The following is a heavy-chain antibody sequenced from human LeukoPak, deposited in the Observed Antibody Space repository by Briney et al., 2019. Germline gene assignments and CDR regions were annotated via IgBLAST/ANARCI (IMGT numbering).Heavy chain of an antibody. J-gene: IGHJ4*02. Sequence: LSLTCAIYSESFSGYFWSWIRQAPGKGLEWVSYISSSGSTIYYADSVKGRFTISRDNAKNSLYLQMNSLRAEDTAVYYCARDGGARDFDYWGQGTLVTVSS. CDR2: ISSSGSTI. CDR1: SESFSGYF. CDR3: ARDGGARDFDY. V-gene: IGHV3-11*04. D-gene: IGHD1-26*01.